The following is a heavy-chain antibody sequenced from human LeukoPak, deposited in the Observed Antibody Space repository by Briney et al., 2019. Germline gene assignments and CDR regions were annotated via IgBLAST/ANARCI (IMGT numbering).Heavy chain of an antibody. D-gene: IGHD3-10*01. CDR1: GGSFSGYY. V-gene: IGHV4-4*07. CDR3: ARERGGFFGPEEYYYMDV. Sequence: SETLSLTCAVYGGSFSGYYWSWIRQPAGKGLEWIGRIYTSGSTNYNPSLKSRVTISVDTSKNQFSLKLSSVTAADTAVYYCARERGGFFGPEEYYYMDVWGKGTTVTISS. CDR2: IYTSGST. J-gene: IGHJ6*03.